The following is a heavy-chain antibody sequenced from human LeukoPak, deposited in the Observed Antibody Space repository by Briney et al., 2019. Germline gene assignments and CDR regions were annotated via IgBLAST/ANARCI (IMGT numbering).Heavy chain of an antibody. CDR1: GFTFSSYS. V-gene: IGHV3-7*01. J-gene: IGHJ6*03. CDR2: INQDGSEK. D-gene: IGHD6-19*01. CDR3: ARGIAVTKYYYYMDV. Sequence: PGGSLRLSCAASGFTFSSYSMSWVRQAPGKGLEWVADINQDGSEKYYVDSVKGRFTISRDNAKNSLYLQMNSLRAEDTAVYYCARGIAVTKYYYYMDVWGKGTTVTVSS.